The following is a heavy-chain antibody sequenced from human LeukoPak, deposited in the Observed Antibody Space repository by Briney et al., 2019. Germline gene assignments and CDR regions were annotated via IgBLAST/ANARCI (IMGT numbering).Heavy chain of an antibody. Sequence: SETLSLTCTVSGGSISSYYWSWIRQPPGKGLEWIGYIYYSGSTNYNPSLKSRVTISVDTSKNQFSLKLSSVTAADTAVYYCARRPTQYNWFDPWGQGTPVTVSS. D-gene: IGHD1-1*01. CDR1: GGSISSYY. J-gene: IGHJ5*02. V-gene: IGHV4-59*08. CDR3: ARRPTQYNWFDP. CDR2: IYYSGST.